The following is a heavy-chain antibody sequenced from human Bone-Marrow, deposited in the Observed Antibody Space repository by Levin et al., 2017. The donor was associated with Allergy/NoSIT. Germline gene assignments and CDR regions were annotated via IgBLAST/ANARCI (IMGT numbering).Heavy chain of an antibody. D-gene: IGHD2-15*01. Sequence: SETLSLTCTVSGGSISSSSYYWGWIRQPPGKGLEWIGSIYYSGSTYYNPSLKSRVTISVDTSKNQFSLKLSSVTAADTAVYYCARIIEINRGYCSGGSCPFDYWGQGTLVTVSS. CDR2: IYYSGST. CDR3: ARIIEINRGYCSGGSCPFDY. V-gene: IGHV4-39*01. J-gene: IGHJ4*02. CDR1: GGSISSSSYY.